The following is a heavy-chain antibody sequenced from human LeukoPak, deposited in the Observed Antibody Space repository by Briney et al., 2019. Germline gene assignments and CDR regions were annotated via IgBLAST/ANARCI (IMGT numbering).Heavy chain of an antibody. D-gene: IGHD3-22*01. Sequence: ASVTVSCTASGYTFTSYYMHWVRQAPGQGLEWMGIINPSGGSTSYAQKFQGRVTMTRDTATSTVYMELSSLRSEDTAVYYCARCYDSSGYYLDWGQGTLVTVSS. V-gene: IGHV1-46*01. CDR2: INPSGGST. J-gene: IGHJ4*02. CDR3: ARCYDSSGYYLD. CDR1: GYTFTSYY.